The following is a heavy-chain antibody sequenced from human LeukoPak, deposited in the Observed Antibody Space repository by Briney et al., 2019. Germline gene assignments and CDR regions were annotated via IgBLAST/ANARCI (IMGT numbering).Heavy chain of an antibody. CDR1: GFTFRNHW. J-gene: IGHJ4*02. D-gene: IGHD6-6*01. Sequence: TGGSLRLSCAASGFTFRNHWMHWVRQTPGKGLVWVSRISSDGSSTTYADSVKGRFTISRDNAKITLYLQMNNLRAEDTAMYYCARDQRVTGRPDIDYWGQGTLVIVSS. V-gene: IGHV3-74*03. CDR3: ARDQRVTGRPDIDY. CDR2: ISSDGSST.